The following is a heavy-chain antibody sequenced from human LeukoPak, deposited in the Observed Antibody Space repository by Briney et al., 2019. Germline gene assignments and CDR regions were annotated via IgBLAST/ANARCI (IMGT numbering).Heavy chain of an antibody. Sequence: GGSLRLSCAASGSTFSSYDMHWVRQATEKGLEWVSAIGTAGDTYYPGSVKGRFTISRDNSKNTLYLQMNSLRVEDTAVYYCAKDSRGYQDYFDYWGQGTLVTVSS. D-gene: IGHD3-22*01. CDR3: AKDSRGYQDYFDY. J-gene: IGHJ4*02. V-gene: IGHV3-13*01. CDR1: GSTFSSYD. CDR2: IGTAGDT.